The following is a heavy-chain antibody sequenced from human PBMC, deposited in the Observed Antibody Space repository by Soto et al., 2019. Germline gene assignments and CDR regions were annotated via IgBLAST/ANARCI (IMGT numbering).Heavy chain of an antibody. CDR3: ARASQSVKYDYGYYLSRHYYYGMDV. V-gene: IGHV1-18*01. J-gene: IGHJ6*02. CDR1: GYTFTSYG. D-gene: IGHD4-17*01. CDR2: ISAYNGNT. Sequence: ASVKVSCKASGYTFTSYGISWVRQAPGQGLEWMGWISAYNGNTNYAQKLQGRVTMTTDTSTSTAYMELRSLRSDDTTVYYCARASQSVKYDYGYYLSRHYYYGMDVWGQGPTVTVSS.